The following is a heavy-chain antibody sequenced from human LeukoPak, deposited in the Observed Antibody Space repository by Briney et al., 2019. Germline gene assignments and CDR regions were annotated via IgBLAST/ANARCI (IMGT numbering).Heavy chain of an antibody. J-gene: IGHJ5*02. Sequence: PSETLSLTCTVSGGSISSYYWSWIRQPPGKGLKWIGYVYYTGSTNYNPSLKSRVTISLDTSKNQFSLSVSSVTAADTAVYYCARDPRGYDLSGWFDPWGQGTLVTVSS. V-gene: IGHV4-59*01. CDR3: ARDPRGYDLSGWFDP. CDR1: GGSISSYY. D-gene: IGHD5-12*01. CDR2: VYYTGST.